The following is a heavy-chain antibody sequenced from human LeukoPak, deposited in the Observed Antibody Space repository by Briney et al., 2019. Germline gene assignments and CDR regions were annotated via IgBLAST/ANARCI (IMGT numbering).Heavy chain of an antibody. CDR2: INPDSGAT. CDR1: GCTFTGYY. Sequence: ASVKVSCKASGCTFTGYYMHWVRQAPGQGLEWMGWINPDSGATTYAQKFQGRVTMTRDTSISTAYMELNRLRSDDTAVYYCARLRPVDYWGQGTLVTVSS. J-gene: IGHJ4*02. CDR3: ARLRPVDY. V-gene: IGHV1-2*02. D-gene: IGHD3-16*01.